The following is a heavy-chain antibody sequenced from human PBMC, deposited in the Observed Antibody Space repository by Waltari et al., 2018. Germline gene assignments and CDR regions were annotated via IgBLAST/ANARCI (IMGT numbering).Heavy chain of an antibody. CDR2: INHSGST. V-gene: IGHV4-34*01. CDR1: GGSFSGYY. D-gene: IGHD2-15*01. Sequence: QVQLQQWGAGLLKPSETLSLTCAVYGGSFSGYYWSWIRQPPGKGLEWIGEINHSGSTNYNPSIKSRVTISVDTSKNQFSLKLSSVTAADTAVYYCARSLVVVARRPFDYWGQGTLVTVSS. CDR3: ARSLVVVARRPFDY. J-gene: IGHJ4*02.